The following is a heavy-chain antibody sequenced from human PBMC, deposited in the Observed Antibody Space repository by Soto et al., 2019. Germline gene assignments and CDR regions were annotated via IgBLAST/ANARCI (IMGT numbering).Heavy chain of an antibody. CDR2: ITPVFGTA. Sequence: QVQLVQSGAEVKKPGSSVKVSCKASADTFNSYSLSWLRQAPGQRLEWKGGITPVFGTADYAQSFEDRLTITADDSTCIVYMELRSLRSDDAAVYYCARSLEGTTVTNWFDAWGQGALVAVSS. D-gene: IGHD4-17*01. CDR3: ARSLEGTTVTNWFDA. V-gene: IGHV1-69*01. J-gene: IGHJ5*02. CDR1: ADTFNSYS.